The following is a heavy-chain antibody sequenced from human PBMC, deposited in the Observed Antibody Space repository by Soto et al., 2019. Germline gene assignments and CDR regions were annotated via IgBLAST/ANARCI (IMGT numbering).Heavy chain of an antibody. Sequence: SETLSLTCTVSGGSVSSGSYYWSWIRQPPGKGLEWIGYIYYSGSTNYNPSLKSRVTISVDTSKNQFSLKLSSVTAADTAVYYCARDVTGGHGAFDIWGQGTMVTVSS. J-gene: IGHJ3*02. CDR2: IYYSGST. CDR3: ARDVTGGHGAFDI. D-gene: IGHD2-21*02. CDR1: GGSVSSGSYY. V-gene: IGHV4-61*01.